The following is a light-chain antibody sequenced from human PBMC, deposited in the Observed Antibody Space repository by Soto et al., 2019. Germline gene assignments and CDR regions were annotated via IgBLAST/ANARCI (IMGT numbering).Light chain of an antibody. V-gene: IGKV3-20*01. Sequence: PGERATLSCRASQSVRSSYLAWYQQKPGQAPRLLIYDASTRATGIPDRFSGSGSGTDFTLTISRLEPEDFAVYSCQQYGSSPQTFGQGTTVEF. CDR1: QSVRSSY. J-gene: IGKJ1*01. CDR2: DAS. CDR3: QQYGSSPQT.